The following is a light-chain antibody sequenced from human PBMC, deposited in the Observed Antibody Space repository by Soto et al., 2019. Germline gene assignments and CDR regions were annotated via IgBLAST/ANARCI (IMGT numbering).Light chain of an antibody. Sequence: QSVLTQPPSASGSPGQSVTISCTGTSSDVGRYNFVSWYQQHPGKAPKLMIFEVTKRPSGVPDRFSGSKSGNTASLTVSGLQAEDEADLFISRLPGAKNNHYVFGTGTKVTDL. V-gene: IGLV2-8*01. CDR2: EVT. CDR1: SSDVGRYNF. CDR3: SRLPGAKNNHYV. J-gene: IGLJ1*01.